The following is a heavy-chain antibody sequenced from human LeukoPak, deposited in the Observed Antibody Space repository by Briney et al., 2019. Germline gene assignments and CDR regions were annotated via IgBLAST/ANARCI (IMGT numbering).Heavy chain of an antibody. V-gene: IGHV3-15*01. Sequence: GGSLRLSCAASGFTFTSAWMYWVRQAPGKGLEWVGRIKSKTDGGTSDYAAPVTGRFTISRDDSKSTLYLEMNSLKTEDTGVYYCSTLWYGAWGQGTLVTVSS. CDR1: GFTFTSAW. CDR2: IKSKTDGGTS. J-gene: IGHJ5*02. CDR3: STLWYGA. D-gene: IGHD3-10*01.